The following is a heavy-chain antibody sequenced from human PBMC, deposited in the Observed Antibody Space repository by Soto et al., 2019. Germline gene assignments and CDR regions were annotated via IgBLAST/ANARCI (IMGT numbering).Heavy chain of an antibody. CDR2: IYYSGST. D-gene: IGHD3-3*01. Sequence: QLQLQESGPGLVMPSETLSLTCTVSGGSISSSSYYWGWIRQPPGKGLEWIGSIYYSGSTYYNPSLKSRVTISVDTSKNQFSLKLSSVTAADTAVYYCARHNFLEWLFSHYYGMDVWGQGTTVTVSS. CDR1: GGSISSSSYY. J-gene: IGHJ6*02. CDR3: ARHNFLEWLFSHYYGMDV. V-gene: IGHV4-39*01.